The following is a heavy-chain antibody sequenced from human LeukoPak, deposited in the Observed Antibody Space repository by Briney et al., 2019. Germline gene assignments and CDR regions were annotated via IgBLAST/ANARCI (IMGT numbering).Heavy chain of an antibody. V-gene: IGHV4-34*01. D-gene: IGHD5-18*01. CDR2: INHSGST. Sequence: SETLSLTCAVYGGSFSGYYWSWIRQPPGKGLEWIGEINHSGSTNYNPSLKSRVTISIDTSKNQFSLKLSSVTAADTAVYYCARVGYSRVYYYYYYMDVWGKGTTVTISS. J-gene: IGHJ6*03. CDR1: GGSFSGYY. CDR3: ARVGYSRVYYYYYYMDV.